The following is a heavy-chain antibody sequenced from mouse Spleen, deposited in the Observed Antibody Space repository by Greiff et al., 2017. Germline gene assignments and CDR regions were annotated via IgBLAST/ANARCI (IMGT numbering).Heavy chain of an antibody. CDR3: ASSGSSSAWFAY. CDR2: IWSGGST. CDR1: GFSLTSYG. J-gene: IGHJ3*01. D-gene: IGHD1-1*01. Sequence: QVQLQQSGPGLVQPSQSLSITCTVSGFSLTSYGVHWVRQSPGKGLEWLGVIWSGGSTDYNAAFISRLSISKDNSKSQVFFKMNSLQADDTAIYYCASSGSSSAWFAYWGQGTLVTVSA. V-gene: IGHV2-2*01.